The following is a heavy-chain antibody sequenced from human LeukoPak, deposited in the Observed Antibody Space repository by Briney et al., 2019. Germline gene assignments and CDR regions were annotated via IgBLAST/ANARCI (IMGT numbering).Heavy chain of an antibody. V-gene: IGHV1-3*01. Sequence: ASVKVSCKASGYTFTTYAIHWVRQAPGQRLEWMGWINAANGNTKYSQNFQGRVTITRDTSASTAYMEVSSLTSDDTAVYYCAKETSIVVDEIEGGGFDIWGQGTMVIVSS. CDR3: AKETSIVVDEIEGGGFDI. CDR2: INAANGNT. J-gene: IGHJ3*02. D-gene: IGHD2-2*01. CDR1: GYTFTTYA.